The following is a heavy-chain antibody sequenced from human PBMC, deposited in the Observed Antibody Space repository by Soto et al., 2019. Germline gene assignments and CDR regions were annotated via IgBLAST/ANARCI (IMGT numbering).Heavy chain of an antibody. CDR3: ARHLTYCSAGSCYSDFPYYGMDV. CDR1: GGSISSSSYY. V-gene: IGHV4-39*01. D-gene: IGHD2-15*01. CDR2: IFYSGST. J-gene: IGHJ6*02. Sequence: QLQLQESGPGLVKPSETLSLTCTVSGGSISSSSYYWGCIRQPPGKGLEWIGSIFYSGSTYYNPSLKSRVIISVDTSKNQFSLKLSSVTAADTAVYYCARHLTYCSAGSCYSDFPYYGMDVWGQGTTVTVSS.